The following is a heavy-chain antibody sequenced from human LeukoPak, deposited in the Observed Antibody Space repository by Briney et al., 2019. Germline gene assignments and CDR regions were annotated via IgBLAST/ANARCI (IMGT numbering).Heavy chain of an antibody. Sequence: SETLSLTCAVYGGSFSGYYWSWIRPPPGKGLEWIGEINHSGSTNYNPSLKSRVTISVDTSKNQFSLKLSSVTAADTAVYYCARGANCSSTSCYFNWFDPWGQGTLVTVSS. V-gene: IGHV4-34*01. CDR1: GGSFSGYY. CDR2: INHSGST. J-gene: IGHJ5*02. D-gene: IGHD2-2*01. CDR3: ARGANCSSTSCYFNWFDP.